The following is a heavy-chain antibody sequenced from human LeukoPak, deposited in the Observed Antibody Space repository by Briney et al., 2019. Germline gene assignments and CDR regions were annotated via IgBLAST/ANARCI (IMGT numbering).Heavy chain of an antibody. V-gene: IGHV3-66*01. CDR3: ARETRVVRGVMRNWFDP. CDR2: IYTSGGT. D-gene: IGHD3-10*01. J-gene: IGHJ5*02. Sequence: GGSLRLSCAASGFTVSSNYMSWVRQAPGKGLEWVSVIYTSGGTYYADSVKGRFTISRDNAKNSLYLQMYSLRAEDTAVYYCARETRVVRGVMRNWFDPWGQGTLVTVSS. CDR1: GFTVSSNY.